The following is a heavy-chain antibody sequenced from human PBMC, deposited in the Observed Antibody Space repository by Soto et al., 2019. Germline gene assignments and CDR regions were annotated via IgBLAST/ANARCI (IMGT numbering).Heavy chain of an antibody. CDR3: ARESSSENY. Sequence: SSETLSLTCAVSGYSISSGYYWGWIRQPPGKGLEWIGSIYHSGSTYYNPSLKSRVTISVDTSKNQFSLKLSSVTAADTAVYYCARESSSENYWGQGTLVTVSS. V-gene: IGHV4-38-2*02. J-gene: IGHJ4*02. D-gene: IGHD6-6*01. CDR2: IYHSGST. CDR1: GYSISSGYY.